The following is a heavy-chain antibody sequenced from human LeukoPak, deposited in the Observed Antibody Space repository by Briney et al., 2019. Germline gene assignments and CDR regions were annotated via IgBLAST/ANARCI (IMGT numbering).Heavy chain of an antibody. V-gene: IGHV1-46*01. D-gene: IGHD5-24*01. CDR3: AREGTEMATNDY. Sequence: ASVKVSCKASGYTFTSYYMHWVRQPPGQGLEWMGIINPSGGSTSYAQKFQGRVTMTRDMSTSTVYMELSSLRSEDTAVYYWAREGTEMATNDYWGQGTLVTVSS. CDR2: INPSGGST. J-gene: IGHJ4*02. CDR1: GYTFTSYY.